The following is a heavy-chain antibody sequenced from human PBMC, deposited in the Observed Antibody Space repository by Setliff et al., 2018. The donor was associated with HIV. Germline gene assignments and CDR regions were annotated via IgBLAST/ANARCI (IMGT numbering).Heavy chain of an antibody. J-gene: IGHJ4*02. D-gene: IGHD5-18*01. CDR3: ARGGGPDTNFDL. CDR1: GDSVSGYY. Sequence: SETLSLTCAVSGDSVSGYYWSWIRQPAGRGLEWIGRVHNSAGSNYNPSLKSRVTMSVDTAKNQLSLKLTAVSAADTAVYYCARGGGPDTNFDLWGQGTLVTVSS. V-gene: IGHV4-59*10. CDR2: VHNSAGS.